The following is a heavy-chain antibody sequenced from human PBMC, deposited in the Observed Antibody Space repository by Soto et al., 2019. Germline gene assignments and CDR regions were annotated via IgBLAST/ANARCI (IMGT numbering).Heavy chain of an antibody. CDR3: ARFHCDSPNCVPLDP. V-gene: IGHV4-39*01. CDR1: GGSISDDTYY. CDR2: IYYSGTS. Sequence: QLQLQESGPELVKPSETLSLTCTVSGGSISDDTYYWGWIRQPPGKGLEWIGGIYYSGTSSYNPSLKSRVTMSVDTSKKQLSLRLSSVTAADTAVYYCARFHCDSPNCVPLDPWGQGTLVIVSS. J-gene: IGHJ5*02. D-gene: IGHD2-2*01.